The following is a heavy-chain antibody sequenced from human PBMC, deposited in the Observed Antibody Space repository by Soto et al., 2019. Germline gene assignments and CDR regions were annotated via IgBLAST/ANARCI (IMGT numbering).Heavy chain of an antibody. D-gene: IGHD3-3*01. CDR1: GGTFSSYA. CDR2: INPSGGST. V-gene: IGHV1-46*01. J-gene: IGHJ6*02. CDR3: ARENSYYDFWSGYSEGMDV. Sequence: QVQLVQSGAEVKKPGSSVKVSCKASGGTFSSYAISWVRQAPGQGLEWMGIINPSGGSTSYAQKFQGRVTMTRDTSTSTVYMELSSLRSEDTAVYYCARENSYYDFWSGYSEGMDVWGQGTTVTVSS.